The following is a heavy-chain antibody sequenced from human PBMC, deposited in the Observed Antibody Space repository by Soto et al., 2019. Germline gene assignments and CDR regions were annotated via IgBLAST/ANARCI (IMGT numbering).Heavy chain of an antibody. J-gene: IGHJ2*01. V-gene: IGHV3-73*01. D-gene: IGHD4-17*01. CDR2: IRSKANSYAT. CDR1: GFTFSGSA. Sequence: EVQLVESGGGLVQPGGSLKLSCAASGFTFSGSAMHWVRQASGKGLEWVGRIRSKANSYATAYAASVKGRFTISRDDSKNTAYLQMNSLKTADTAVYYCTRLNYGDSWYFDLWGRGTLVTVSS. CDR3: TRLNYGDSWYFDL.